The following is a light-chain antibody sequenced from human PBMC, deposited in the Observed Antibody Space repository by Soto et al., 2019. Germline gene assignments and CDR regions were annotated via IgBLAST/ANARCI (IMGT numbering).Light chain of an antibody. J-gene: IGKJ5*01. V-gene: IGKV1-39*01. Sequence: DIQMTQSPSSLAASVGDRCTLTCRASQSISSYLNWYQQKPGKAAKLLIYAASSLQSGVPSRFSGSGSGTDFTITISSLQPEDFATYYCQQSYSTPITFGQGTRLDIK. CDR1: QSISSY. CDR2: AAS. CDR3: QQSYSTPIT.